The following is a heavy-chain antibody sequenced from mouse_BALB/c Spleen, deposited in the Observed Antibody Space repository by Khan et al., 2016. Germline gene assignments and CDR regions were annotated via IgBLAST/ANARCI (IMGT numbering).Heavy chain of an antibody. J-gene: IGHJ1*01. CDR3: VHGYYWYCDV. V-gene: IGHV14-3*02. D-gene: IGHD2-2*01. CDR1: GFNIKDTY. CDR2: IDPANGNT. Sequence: VQLKQSGAELVKPGASVKLSCTASGFNIKDTYMHWVKQRPEQGLEWIGRIDPANGNTKYDPKFQGKATITADTSSNTAYLQLSSLTSEDTAVYYCVHGYYWYCDVWGAGTTVTVSS.